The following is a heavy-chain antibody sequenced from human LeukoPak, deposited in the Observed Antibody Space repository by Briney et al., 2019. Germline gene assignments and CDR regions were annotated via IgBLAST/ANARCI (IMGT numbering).Heavy chain of an antibody. D-gene: IGHD1-26*01. CDR1: GFTFSSYS. J-gene: IGHJ4*02. Sequence: GGSLRLSCAASGFTFSSYSMNWVRQAPGKGLEWVSHITASGTAMFYADSVKGRFTISRGNAKNSLYLQMNSLRDEDTAVYYCASSGSYRFGYWGQGTLVTVSS. V-gene: IGHV3-48*02. CDR3: ASSGSYRFGY. CDR2: ITASGTAM.